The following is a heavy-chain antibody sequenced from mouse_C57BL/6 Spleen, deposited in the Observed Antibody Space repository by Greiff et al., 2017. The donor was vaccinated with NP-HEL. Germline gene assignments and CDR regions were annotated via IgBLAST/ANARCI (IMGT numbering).Heavy chain of an antibody. CDR2: IFPGSGST. CDR3: ARYGIITTVLDY. D-gene: IGHD1-1*01. J-gene: IGHJ2*01. Sequence: VQRVESGPELVKPGASVKISCKASGYTFTDYYINWVKQRPGQGLEWIGWIFPGSGSTYYNEKFQGKATLTVDKSSSTAYMLLSSLTSEDSAVYFCARYGIITTVLDYWGQGTTLTVSS. V-gene: IGHV1-75*01. CDR1: GYTFTDYY.